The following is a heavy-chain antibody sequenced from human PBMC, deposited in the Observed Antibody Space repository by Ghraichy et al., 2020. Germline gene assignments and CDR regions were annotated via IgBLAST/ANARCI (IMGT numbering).Heavy chain of an antibody. D-gene: IGHD1-7*01. CDR3: TRILTGTKAMCV. J-gene: IGHJ6*02. V-gene: IGHV3-23*01. CDR2: MSDSGRDT. CDR1: GFTFSSYS. Sequence: GGSLRLSCAASGFTFSSYSMRWVRQAPGKGPEWVASMSDSGRDTFYAASVKGRFTISRDNSKGTLLLQMNSLRAEDTAEYYCTRILTGTKAMCVWGQGTTVTVS.